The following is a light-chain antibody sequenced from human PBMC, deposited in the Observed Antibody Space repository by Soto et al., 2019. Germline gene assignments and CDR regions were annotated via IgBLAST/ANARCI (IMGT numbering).Light chain of an antibody. CDR2: GAS. CDR3: QQYGSSPYT. CDR1: QIVSSDY. J-gene: IGKJ2*01. Sequence: EIVLTQSPGTLSLSPGERATLSCRASQIVSSDYLAWYQQKPGQAPRLLLYGASNRATGIPDRFSGSGSGTDFTLTISRLEPEDFAVYSCQQYGSSPYTFGQGTKLEI. V-gene: IGKV3-20*01.